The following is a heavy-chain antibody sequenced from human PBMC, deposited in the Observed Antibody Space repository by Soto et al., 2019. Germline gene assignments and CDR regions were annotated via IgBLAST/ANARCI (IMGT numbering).Heavy chain of an antibody. CDR1: GFTFSSYG. V-gene: IGHV3-33*01. Sequence: QVQLVESGGGVVQPGRSLRLSCAASGFTFSSYGMHWVRQAPGKGLEWVAVIWYDGSNKYYADSVKGRFTISRDNSKNTLYLQMNSLRAEDTAVYYFARRGVVPAAIATVNWYFDLWGRGTLVTVSS. CDR2: IWYDGSNK. CDR3: ARRGVVPAAIATVNWYFDL. J-gene: IGHJ2*01. D-gene: IGHD2-2*01.